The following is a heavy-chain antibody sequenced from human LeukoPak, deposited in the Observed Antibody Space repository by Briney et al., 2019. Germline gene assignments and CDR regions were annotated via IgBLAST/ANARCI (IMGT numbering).Heavy chain of an antibody. Sequence: SETLSLTCTVSGGSISSYYWSWIRQPPGKGLEWIGYIYYSGSTNYNPSLKSRVTISVDTSKNQFSLKLSSVTAADTAVYYCARAEEYYDILTGYYTYYYYGMGVWGQGTTVTVSS. V-gene: IGHV4-59*01. CDR2: IYYSGST. CDR3: ARAEEYYDILTGYYTYYYYGMGV. J-gene: IGHJ6*02. D-gene: IGHD3-9*01. CDR1: GGSISSYY.